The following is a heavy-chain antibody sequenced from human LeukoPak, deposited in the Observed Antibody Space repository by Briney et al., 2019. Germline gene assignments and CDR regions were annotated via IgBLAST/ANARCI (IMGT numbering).Heavy chain of an antibody. CDR2: IRYDGSNK. J-gene: IGHJ4*02. D-gene: IGHD1-26*01. CDR3: ASEGVVGAAAHFDY. CDR1: GFTFDDYA. V-gene: IGHV3-33*08. Sequence: SGRSLRLSCTVSGFTFDDYAMHWVRHTPGKGLEWVAFIRYDGSNKYYADSVKGRFTISRDNAKNSLYLQMNSLRVEDTAVYYCASEGVVGAAAHFDYWGQGALVTVSS.